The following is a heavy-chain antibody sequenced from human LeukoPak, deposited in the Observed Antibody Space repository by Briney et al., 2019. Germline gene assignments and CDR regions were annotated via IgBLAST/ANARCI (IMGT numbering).Heavy chain of an antibody. D-gene: IGHD1-26*01. J-gene: IGHJ4*02. V-gene: IGHV4-4*02. CDR2: ISLSGRT. CDR3: SRESGAFSPFGY. CDR1: GGSISRTNW. Sequence: SGTLPLTCDVSGGSISRTNWWSWVRQSPGQGLEWIGEISLSGRTNYNPSLQSRVTMSLDESKNQLSLDLASVTAADTAVYYCSRESGAFSPFGYWGQGTLVTVHS.